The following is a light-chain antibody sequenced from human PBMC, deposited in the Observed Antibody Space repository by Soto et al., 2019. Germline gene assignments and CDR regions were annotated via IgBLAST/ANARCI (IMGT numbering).Light chain of an antibody. J-gene: IGKJ5*01. V-gene: IGKV1-9*01. CDR1: QGIRSY. Sequence: IQLTQSPSSQSASVGDRVAITCRASQGIRSYLAWYQQKPGEAPKLLISIASILQSGVPSRFSGSGSGTDFVLTISSLQPEDSATYYCQQLDSMPITFGQGTRREIK. CDR2: IAS. CDR3: QQLDSMPIT.